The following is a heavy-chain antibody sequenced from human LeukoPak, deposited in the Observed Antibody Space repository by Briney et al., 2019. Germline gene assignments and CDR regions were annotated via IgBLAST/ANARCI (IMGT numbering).Heavy chain of an antibody. CDR1: GFSLSGAS. CDR2: ISSSSSTI. V-gene: IGHV3-48*02. CDR3: ARAGSGCYSFDP. J-gene: IGHJ5*02. D-gene: IGHD6-19*01. Sequence: TGGSLRLSCAASGFSLSGASMNWVRQAPGKGLEWVSYISSSSSTIYYADSVKGRFTISRDNARNSLYLQMNSLRDEDTAVYYCARAGSGCYSFDPWGQGTLVTVSS.